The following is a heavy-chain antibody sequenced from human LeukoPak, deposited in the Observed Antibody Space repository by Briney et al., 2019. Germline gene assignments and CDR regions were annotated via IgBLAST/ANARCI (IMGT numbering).Heavy chain of an antibody. Sequence: PSETLSLTCTVSGGSISSYYWSWIRQPPGKGLEWIGYIYYSGSTNYNPSLKSRGTISVDTSKNQFSLKLSSVTAADTAVYYCARGGYGDSYYYYYMDVWGKGTTVTVSS. CDR3: ARGGYGDSYYYYYMDV. D-gene: IGHD4-17*01. V-gene: IGHV4-59*01. CDR1: GGSISSYY. J-gene: IGHJ6*03. CDR2: IYYSGST.